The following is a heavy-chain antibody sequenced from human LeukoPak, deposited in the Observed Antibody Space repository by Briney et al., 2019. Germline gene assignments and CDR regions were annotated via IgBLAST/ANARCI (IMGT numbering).Heavy chain of an antibody. J-gene: IGHJ4*02. D-gene: IGHD6-6*01. Sequence: GGSLRLSCVTSGFMFSTYAMSWVRQAPGKGLVWASRIKTDGSSTTYADSVKGRFTISRDNAKNTLYLQMNGLRAEDTAVYYCVRDALAPRRDFDFWGQGTLVTVSS. CDR1: GFMFSTYA. V-gene: IGHV3-74*01. CDR2: IKTDGSST. CDR3: VRDALAPRRDFDF.